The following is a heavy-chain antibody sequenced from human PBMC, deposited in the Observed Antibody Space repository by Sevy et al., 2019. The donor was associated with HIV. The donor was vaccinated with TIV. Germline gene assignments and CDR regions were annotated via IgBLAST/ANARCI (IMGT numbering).Heavy chain of an antibody. V-gene: IGHV4-59*11. D-gene: IGHD3-10*01. CDR1: GGSISSHY. CDR3: ARAPFFYGSGYYFDY. Sequence: SENLSLSCSVSGGSISSHYWSWIRQPPGKGLECIGYIYYTGSTYYNPSLKSRVTISVGTSKSQFSLELTSVTAADTAVYFCARAPFFYGSGYYFDYWGQGNLVTVSS. CDR2: IYYTGST. J-gene: IGHJ4*02.